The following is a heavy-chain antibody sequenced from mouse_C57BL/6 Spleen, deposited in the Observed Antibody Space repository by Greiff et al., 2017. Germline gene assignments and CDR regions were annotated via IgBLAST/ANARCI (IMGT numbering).Heavy chain of an antibody. D-gene: IGHD1-1*01. CDR2: IYPGDGDT. V-gene: IGHV1-80*01. CDR3: ARSGDYEEYAMDY. J-gene: IGHJ4*01. CDR1: GYAFSSYW. Sequence: VKLMESGAELVKPGASVKISCKASGYAFSSYWMNWVKQRPGKGLEWIGQIYPGDGDTNYNGKFKGKATLTADKSSSTAYMQLSSLTSEDSAVYFCARSGDYEEYAMDYWGQGTSVTVSS.